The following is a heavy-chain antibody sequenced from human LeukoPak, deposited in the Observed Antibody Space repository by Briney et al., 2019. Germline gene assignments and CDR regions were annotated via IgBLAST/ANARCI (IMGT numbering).Heavy chain of an antibody. CDR1: GFTFINAW. Sequence: GGSLRLSCAASGFTFINAWMAGVRQAPGKGLEGVGRIKAKAHGGTIEYAAPVKGRFTISRDDSKNTLYLQMNSLKTEDTAVYYCTTDGVGVEGATYDNWGQGTLVSVSS. D-gene: IGHD1-26*01. CDR2: IKAKAHGGTI. CDR3: TTDGVGVEGATYDN. J-gene: IGHJ4*02. V-gene: IGHV3-15*01.